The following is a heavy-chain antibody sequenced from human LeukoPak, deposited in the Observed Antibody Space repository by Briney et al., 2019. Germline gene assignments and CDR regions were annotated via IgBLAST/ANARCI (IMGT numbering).Heavy chain of an antibody. V-gene: IGHV4-4*02. J-gene: IGHJ5*02. CDR2: IYHSGNS. D-gene: IGHD6-19*01. CDR3: ANRYSSGWYGWFDP. CDR1: GGSISSNNW. Sequence: ASGTLSLTCAVSGGSISSNNWWSWVRQPPGKGLEWIGEIYHSGNSNYNPSLKSRVTISVDTSKNQFSLKLSSVTAADTAVYYCANRYSSGWYGWFDPWGQGTLVTVSS.